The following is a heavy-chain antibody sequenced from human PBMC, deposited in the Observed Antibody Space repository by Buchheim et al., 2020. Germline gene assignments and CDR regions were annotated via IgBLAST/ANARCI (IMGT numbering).Heavy chain of an antibody. D-gene: IGHD3-10*01. V-gene: IGHV3-33*06. CDR1: GFTFSSYG. CDR3: AKDVGMVRGVIGEYYYYYGMDV. J-gene: IGHJ6*02. CDR2: IWYDGSNK. Sequence: QVQLVESGGGVVQPGRSLRLSCAASGFTFSSYGMHWVRQAPGKGLEWVAVIWYDGSNKYYADSVKGRFTISSDNSKNTLYLEMNRLRAEDTAVYYCAKDVGMVRGVIGEYYYYYGMDVWGQGTT.